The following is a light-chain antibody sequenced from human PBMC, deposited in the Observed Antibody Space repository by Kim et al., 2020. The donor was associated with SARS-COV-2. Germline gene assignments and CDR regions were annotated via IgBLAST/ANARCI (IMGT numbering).Light chain of an antibody. CDR1: SSDVGGYNY. CDR3: SSKITSTTYV. Sequence: GQSITISCTGTSSDVGGYNYVSWYQQHPGKAPKLMIFDVSKRPSGVSNRFSGSKSGNTASLTISGLQAEDEADYYCSSKITSTTYVFGTGTKVTVL. J-gene: IGLJ1*01. V-gene: IGLV2-14*04. CDR2: DVS.